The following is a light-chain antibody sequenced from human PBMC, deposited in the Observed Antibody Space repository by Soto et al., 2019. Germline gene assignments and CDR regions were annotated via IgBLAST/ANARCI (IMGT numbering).Light chain of an antibody. CDR2: GAS. CDR3: QQYDNWPSVT. V-gene: IGKV3-15*01. J-gene: IGKJ4*01. Sequence: IVMTQSPATLSVSPGERVTLSCRASQSVGRSLAWYQQKPGQAPRLLIYGASARATGIPATFSGSGSGTEFTLTISSLQSEDVAIYYCQQYDNWPSVTFGGGTKVEIK. CDR1: QSVGRS.